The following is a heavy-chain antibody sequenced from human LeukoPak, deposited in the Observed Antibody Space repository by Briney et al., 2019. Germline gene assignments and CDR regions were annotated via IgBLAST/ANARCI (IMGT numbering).Heavy chain of an antibody. D-gene: IGHD2-15*01. CDR3: ARDSLGYCSGGSCPPDGTFDY. J-gene: IGHJ4*02. V-gene: IGHV4-39*07. CDR1: GGSISSSSYY. CDR2: IYYSGST. Sequence: PSETLSLTCTVSGGSISSSSYYWGWIRQPPGKGLEWIGSIYYSGSTYYNPSLKSRVTISVDTSKNQFSLKLSSVTAADTAVYYCARDSLGYCSGGSCPPDGTFDYWGQGTLVTVSS.